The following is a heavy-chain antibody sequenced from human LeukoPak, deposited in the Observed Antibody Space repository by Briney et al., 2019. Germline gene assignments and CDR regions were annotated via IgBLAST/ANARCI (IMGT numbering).Heavy chain of an antibody. CDR1: GGSISGYY. V-gene: IGHV4-59*01. CDR3: ARSVVTLYWYFDL. CDR2: IYYSGST. D-gene: IGHD4-23*01. J-gene: IGHJ2*01. Sequence: PSETLSLTCTVSGGSISGYYHNWIRQPPGKGLEWIGYIYYSGSTNYNPSLKSRVTISLDTSKNQFSLKLSSVTTADTAVYYCARSVVTLYWYFDLWGHGTLVTVSS.